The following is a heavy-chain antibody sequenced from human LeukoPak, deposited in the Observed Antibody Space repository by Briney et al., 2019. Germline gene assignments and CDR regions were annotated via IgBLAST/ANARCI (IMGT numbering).Heavy chain of an antibody. J-gene: IGHJ6*02. V-gene: IGHV4-4*07. CDR3: ARDTFYSSGVYGLDV. Sequence: ASETLSLTCTVSGGSISSYYWSWIRQPAGKGLEWIGRIYTSGSTNYNPSLKSRVTTSVDTSKNQFSLKLSSVTAADTAVYYCARDTFYSSGVYGLDVWGQGTTVTVSS. CDR1: GGSISSYY. D-gene: IGHD3-22*01. CDR2: IYTSGST.